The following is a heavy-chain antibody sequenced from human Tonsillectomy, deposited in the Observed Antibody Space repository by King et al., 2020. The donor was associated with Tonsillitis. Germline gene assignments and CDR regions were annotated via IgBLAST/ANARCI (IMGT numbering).Heavy chain of an antibody. D-gene: IGHD6-19*01. V-gene: IGHV1-69*01. J-gene: IGHJ3*02. CDR3: ARDKSVAGPPQGAFDI. Sequence: LQLVQSGAEVKKPGSSVKVSCKASGGTFSSYAISWVRQAPGKGLEWRGGTIPVFGTANYAMKFQGRVTITADESTSTAYMELSSLRTEDTAVYYCARDKSVAGPPQGAFDIWGQGTMVTVSS. CDR1: GGTFSSYA. CDR2: TIPVFGTA.